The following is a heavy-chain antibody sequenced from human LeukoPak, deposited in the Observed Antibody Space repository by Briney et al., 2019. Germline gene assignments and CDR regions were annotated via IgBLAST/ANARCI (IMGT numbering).Heavy chain of an antibody. CDR2: IYPGDSGT. Sequence: GESLKISCKGSGYSFTSYWIGWVRQMPGKGLEWMGIIYPGDSGTRYSPSFQGQVTISADKSISTVYLQWSSLKASDTAMYYCATGSPYCSGGSCYFGYWGQGTLVTVSS. V-gene: IGHV5-51*01. CDR3: ATGSPYCSGGSCYFGY. J-gene: IGHJ4*02. D-gene: IGHD2-15*01. CDR1: GYSFTSYW.